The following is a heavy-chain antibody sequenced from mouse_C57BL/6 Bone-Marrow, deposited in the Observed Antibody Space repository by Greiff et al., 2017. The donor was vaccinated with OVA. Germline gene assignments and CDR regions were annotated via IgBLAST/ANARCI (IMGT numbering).Heavy chain of an antibody. J-gene: IGHJ4*01. CDR3: AKQEDRLWLRHYAMDY. Sequence: VQGVESGPGLVAPSQSLSITCTVSGFSLTSYGVRWVRQPPGKGLEWLGEIWGDGSTNYHSALISRLSISTDNSKSQVFLKLNSLQTDDTATYYYAKQEDRLWLRHYAMDYWGQGTSVTVSS. CDR1: GFSLTSYG. V-gene: IGHV2-3*01. CDR2: IWGDGST. D-gene: IGHD2-2*01.